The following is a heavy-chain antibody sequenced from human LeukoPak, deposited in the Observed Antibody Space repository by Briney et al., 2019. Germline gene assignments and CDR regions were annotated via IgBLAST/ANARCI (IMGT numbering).Heavy chain of an antibody. CDR2: IKEDGTEK. D-gene: IGHD3-16*01. CDR3: TRGITSD. V-gene: IGHV3-7*01. CDR1: GFTFNDYW. J-gene: IGHJ4*02. Sequence: GGSLRFSCVCSGFTFNDYWMSWVRQAPGKGLEWVGFIKEDGTEKHYVDSVRGRFTISRDNAKNALYLQLNSLRAEDTALYYCTRGITSDWGQGTLVTVSS.